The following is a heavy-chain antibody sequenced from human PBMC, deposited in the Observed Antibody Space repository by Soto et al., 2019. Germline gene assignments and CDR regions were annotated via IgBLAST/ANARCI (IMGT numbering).Heavy chain of an antibody. CDR2: ISGSGGST. J-gene: IGHJ4*02. CDR3: AKDGRYYDFWSGYSCDY. D-gene: IGHD3-3*01. V-gene: IGHV3-23*01. CDR1: GFTFSSYA. Sequence: GGSLRLSCAASGFTFSSYAMSWVRQAPGKGLEWVSAISGSGGSTYYADSVKGRFTISRDNSKNTLYLQMNSLRAEDTAVYYCAKDGRYYDFWSGYSCDYWGQGTLVTVSS.